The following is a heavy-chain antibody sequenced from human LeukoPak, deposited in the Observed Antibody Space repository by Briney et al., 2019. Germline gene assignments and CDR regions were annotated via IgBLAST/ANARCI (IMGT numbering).Heavy chain of an antibody. J-gene: IGHJ4*02. V-gene: IGHV3-23*01. D-gene: IGHD6-19*01. Sequence: TGGSLRLSCAASGFTFSSYAMSWVRQAPGKGLEWVSAISGSGGSTYYADSVKGRFTISRDNSKNTLYLQMNSLRAEDTAVYYCAKQKKGSGCYDYWGQGTLVTVSS. CDR1: GFTFSSYA. CDR3: AKQKKGSGCYDY. CDR2: ISGSGGST.